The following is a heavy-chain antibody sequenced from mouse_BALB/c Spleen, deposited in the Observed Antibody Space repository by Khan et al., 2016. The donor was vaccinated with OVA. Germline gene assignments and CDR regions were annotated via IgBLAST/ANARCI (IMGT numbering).Heavy chain of an antibody. D-gene: IGHD1-3*01. Sequence: QVQLQQSGAELVRPGVSVKISCKGSGYTFTDYAMHWVKQSHAKSLEWIGVISTYYGDDDYNQKFKGKATMTVDKSSSTAYMELARLTSEDSAIYYCAGESGNARFAYWGQGTLVTVSA. V-gene: IGHV1S137*01. CDR1: GYTFTDYA. J-gene: IGHJ3*01. CDR2: ISTYYGDD. CDR3: AGESGNARFAY.